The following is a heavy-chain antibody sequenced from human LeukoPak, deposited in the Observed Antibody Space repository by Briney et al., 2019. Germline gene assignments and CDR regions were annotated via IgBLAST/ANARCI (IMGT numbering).Heavy chain of an antibody. CDR1: GFTFSSYG. V-gene: IGHV3-23*01. D-gene: IGHD2-15*01. CDR2: ISITGGTT. J-gene: IGHJ4*02. Sequence: GGSLRLSCAASGFTFSSYGMHWVRQAPGKGLEWVSGISITGGTTYYADSVKGRFTISRDNSKNTLYLQMSSLRVEDTAVYYCAKSNGRGVVNFDYWGQGTLVAVSS. CDR3: AKSNGRGVVNFDY.